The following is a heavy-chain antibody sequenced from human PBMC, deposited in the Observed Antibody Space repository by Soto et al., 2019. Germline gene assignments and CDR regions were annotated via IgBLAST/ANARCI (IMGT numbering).Heavy chain of an antibody. CDR3: ARDLAVGLVDY. Sequence: QVQLVQSGAEVKKPGASVKVSCKASGYTFTSYGISWVRQAPGQGLEWMGWISAYNGNTNSSHKLHGRVTMTTDTSTSTAYMELRSLRSDDTAVYYCARDLAVGLVDYWGQVTLVTVSS. D-gene: IGHD6-19*01. V-gene: IGHV1-18*01. CDR1: GYTFTSYG. J-gene: IGHJ4*02. CDR2: ISAYNGNT.